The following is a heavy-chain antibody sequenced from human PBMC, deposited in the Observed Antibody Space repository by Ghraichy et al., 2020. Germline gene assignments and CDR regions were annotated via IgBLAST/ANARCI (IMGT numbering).Heavy chain of an antibody. CDR1: GDSIISYY. D-gene: IGHD2-15*01. V-gene: IGHV4-59*01. J-gene: IGHJ3*02. CDR3: ARWGEQATPSMNAFDI. Sequence: SETLSLTCSVYGDSIISYYWNWIRQPPGKELEWIGFAHHSGATLYNPSLKSRVTISVDTSKNHFSLKLSSVTAADTAMYYCARWGEQATPSMNAFDIWGQGTMVTVSS. CDR2: AHHSGAT.